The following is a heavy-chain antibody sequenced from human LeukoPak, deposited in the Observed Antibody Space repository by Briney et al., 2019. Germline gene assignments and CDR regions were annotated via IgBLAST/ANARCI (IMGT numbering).Heavy chain of an antibody. V-gene: IGHV1-8*01. CDR3: ARPTRYYYYYYGMDV. CDR2: MNPNSGNT. J-gene: IGHJ6*02. CDR1: GYTFTGYD. Sequence: GASVKVSCKASGYTFTGYDINWVRQATGQGLEWMGWMNPNSGNTGYAQKFQGRVTMTRNTSISTAYMELSSLRSEDTAVYYCARPTRYYYYYYGMDVWGQGTTVTVSS.